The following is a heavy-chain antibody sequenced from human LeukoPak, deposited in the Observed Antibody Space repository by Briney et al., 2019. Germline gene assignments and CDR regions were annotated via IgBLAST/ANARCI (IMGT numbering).Heavy chain of an antibody. D-gene: IGHD3-9*01. J-gene: IGHJ3*02. CDR3: AREYYDILTGPYAFDI. CDR2: ISYDGSNK. CDR1: GFTFSSYA. V-gene: IGHV3-30*04. Sequence: GRSLRLSCAASGFTFSSYAMHWVRQAPGKGLEWVAVISYDGSNKYYADSVKGRFTISRDNSKNTLYLQMNSLRAEDTAVYYCAREYYDILTGPYAFDIWGQGTMVTVSS.